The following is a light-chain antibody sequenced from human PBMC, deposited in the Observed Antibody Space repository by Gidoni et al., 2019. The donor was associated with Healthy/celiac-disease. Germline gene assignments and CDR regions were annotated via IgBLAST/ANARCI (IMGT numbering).Light chain of an antibody. CDR2: FGS. CDR1: QSLLHNNGYNY. CDR3: MQALQSPFT. J-gene: IGKJ3*01. V-gene: IGKV2-28*01. Sequence: DIVMTQSPLSLPVTPGEPASISCRSSQSLLHNNGYNYLDWYLQKPGQSPQLLIYFGSDRASGVPDRFSGSGSGTDFTLKISRVEAEDVGVYYCMQALQSPFTFXPXTKVDI.